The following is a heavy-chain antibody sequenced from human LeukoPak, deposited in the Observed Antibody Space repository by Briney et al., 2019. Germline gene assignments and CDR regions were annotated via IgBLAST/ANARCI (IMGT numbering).Heavy chain of an antibody. D-gene: IGHD3-9*01. CDR1: GDSLINFY. J-gene: IGHJ4*02. Sequence: SETLSLTCTVSGDSLINFYWSWIRQPPGKGLEWIGYIYYSGTTNYNPSLKSRVTMSVDTSKNQFSLKLRSVAAADTAVYYCARLKFDVLTGYYEALDYWGQGTLVTVSS. CDR2: IYYSGTT. V-gene: IGHV4-59*08. CDR3: ARLKFDVLTGYYEALDY.